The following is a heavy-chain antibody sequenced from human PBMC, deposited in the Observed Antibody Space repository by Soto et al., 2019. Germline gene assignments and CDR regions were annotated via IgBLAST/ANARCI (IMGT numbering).Heavy chain of an antibody. CDR3: AWGIAVADWYFDL. CDR1: GYTFTNYG. J-gene: IGHJ2*01. V-gene: IGHV1-18*01. D-gene: IGHD6-19*01. CDR2: ISAYIGHT. Sequence: QVQLVQSGAEVKKPGASVKVSCKASGYTFTNYGIGWVRQAPGQGLEWMGWISAYIGHTNYAQKFQGRVTMTTDTSTRTAYMELRSLRSDDTAVYYCAWGIAVADWYFDLWGRGTLLTVSS.